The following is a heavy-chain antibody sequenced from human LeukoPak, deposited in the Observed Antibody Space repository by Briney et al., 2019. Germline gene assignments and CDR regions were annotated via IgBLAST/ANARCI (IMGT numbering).Heavy chain of an antibody. CDR1: GCTFTNYA. CDR3: ATWDYDYVWGSYPQDNWFDP. D-gene: IGHD3-16*02. V-gene: IGHV1-18*01. J-gene: IGHJ5*02. CDR2: ISAYNGNT. Sequence: ASVKVSCKASGCTFTNYAITWVRQAPGQGLEWMGWISAYNGNTNYTQKLQGRVTMTTDTSTSTAYMELRSLRSEDTAVYYCATWDYDYVWGSYPQDNWFDPWGQGTLVTVSS.